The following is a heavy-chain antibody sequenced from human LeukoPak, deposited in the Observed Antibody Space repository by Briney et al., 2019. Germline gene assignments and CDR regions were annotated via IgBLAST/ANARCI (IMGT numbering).Heavy chain of an antibody. CDR2: ISAYNGNT. CDR1: GYTFTSYG. CDR3: ARAPSNMYSSGWYGNY. Sequence: ASVKVSCKASGYTFTSYGISWVRQAPGQGLEWMGWISAYNGNTNYAQKLQGRVTMTTDTSTSTAYMELRSLRSDDTAVYYCARAPSNMYSSGWYGNYWGQGTLVTVSS. V-gene: IGHV1-18*01. J-gene: IGHJ4*02. D-gene: IGHD6-19*01.